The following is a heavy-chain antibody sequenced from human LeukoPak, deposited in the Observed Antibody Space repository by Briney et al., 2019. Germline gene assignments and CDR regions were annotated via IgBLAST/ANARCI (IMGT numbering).Heavy chain of an antibody. CDR1: GFSVSNDY. J-gene: IGHJ6*03. Sequence: GGSLRLSCAVSGFSVSNDYINWVRQAPGKGLEWVSVINRGGTTYYANPVKGRFTFSRANSKNTVYLQMTSLRAEDTAVYFCARCTSCLNSFYFYYMDVWGKGTTVTVSS. CDR2: INRGGTT. CDR3: ARCTSCLNSFYFYYMDV. V-gene: IGHV3-53*01. D-gene: IGHD2-2*01.